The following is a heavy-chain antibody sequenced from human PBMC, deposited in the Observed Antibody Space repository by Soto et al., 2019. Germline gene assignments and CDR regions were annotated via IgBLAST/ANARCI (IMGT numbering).Heavy chain of an antibody. D-gene: IGHD3-10*01. Sequence: GGSLRLSCAASGFTFSGYDMHWVRQAPGKGLEWVALISSDGSSKYYGDAVKGRFTISRDNSKNTLYLQMNTLRPEDTAVFYCAKMLSGGVDYWGQGTLVTVSS. CDR2: ISSDGSSK. J-gene: IGHJ4*02. CDR1: GFTFSGYD. CDR3: AKMLSGGVDY. V-gene: IGHV3-30*18.